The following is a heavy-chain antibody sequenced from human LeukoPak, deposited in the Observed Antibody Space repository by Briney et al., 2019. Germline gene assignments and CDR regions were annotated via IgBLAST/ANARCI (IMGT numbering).Heavy chain of an antibody. Sequence: SETLSLTGTVSGGSISGYYWSWIRQPPGKALEWIGYIHYSGSTNYNPSLESRVTISVDTSKNQFSLNLSSVTAADTAVYYCARARQYLLDCWGQGTLVTVSS. V-gene: IGHV4-59*01. D-gene: IGHD2/OR15-2a*01. CDR2: IHYSGST. CDR1: GGSISGYY. CDR3: ARARQYLLDC. J-gene: IGHJ4*02.